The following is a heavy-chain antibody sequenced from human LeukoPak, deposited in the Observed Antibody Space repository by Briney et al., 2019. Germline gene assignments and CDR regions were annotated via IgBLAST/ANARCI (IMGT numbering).Heavy chain of an antibody. CDR2: ISSNGGST. Sequence: PGGSLRLSCSASGFTFSSYAMHWVRQAPGKGLEYVSAISSNGGSTYYADSVKGRFTISRDNSKNTLYLQMNSLRAEDTAVYYCAKGGSYDFWSGYFDYWGQGTLVTVSS. CDR3: AKGGSYDFWSGYFDY. CDR1: GFTFSSYA. D-gene: IGHD3-3*01. J-gene: IGHJ4*02. V-gene: IGHV3-64*04.